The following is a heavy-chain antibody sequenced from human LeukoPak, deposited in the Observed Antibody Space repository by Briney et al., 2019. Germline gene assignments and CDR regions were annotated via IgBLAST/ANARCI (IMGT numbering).Heavy chain of an antibody. Sequence: ASVKVSCKASGYTFTSYYMHWVRQAPGQGLEWMGWINPNSGGTNYAQKFQGRVTMTRDASISTAYMELSRLRSDDTAVYYCARGLGTGTEEFDAFDIWGQGTMVTVSS. CDR3: ARGLGTGTEEFDAFDI. V-gene: IGHV1-2*02. CDR2: INPNSGGT. J-gene: IGHJ3*02. CDR1: GYTFTSYY. D-gene: IGHD1-7*01.